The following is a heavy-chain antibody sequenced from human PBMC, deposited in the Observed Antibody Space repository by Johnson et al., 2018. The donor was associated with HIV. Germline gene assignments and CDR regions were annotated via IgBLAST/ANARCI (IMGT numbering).Heavy chain of an antibody. J-gene: IGHJ3*02. V-gene: IGHV3-64*04. Sequence: QVQLVESGGGLVQPGGSLRLSCAASGFTFSSYAMHWVRQAPGKGLEYVSAISSNGGSTYYGDSVKGRFTISRDNSNNTLYLQMNSLRAEDTAVYYCAREGGDCSSTSCYQDAFDIWGQGTMVTVSS. CDR1: GFTFSSYA. CDR3: AREGGDCSSTSCYQDAFDI. CDR2: ISSNGGST. D-gene: IGHD2-2*01.